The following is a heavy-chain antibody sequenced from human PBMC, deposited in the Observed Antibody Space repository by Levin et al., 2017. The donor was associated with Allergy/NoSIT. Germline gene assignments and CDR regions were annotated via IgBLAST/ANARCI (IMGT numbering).Heavy chain of an antibody. D-gene: IGHD2-21*02. CDR3: AKEGAACGGDCSWYFDL. Sequence: QLGESLKISCAASGFIFSSYAMNWVRQAPGKGLEWVSTITGSGGRTYYADSVKGRSTTSRDNSKNTLYLQMSSLRDDDTAVYYCAKEGAACGGDCSWYFDLWGRGTLVTVSS. CDR2: ITGSGGRT. J-gene: IGHJ2*01. V-gene: IGHV3-23*01. CDR1: GFIFSSYA.